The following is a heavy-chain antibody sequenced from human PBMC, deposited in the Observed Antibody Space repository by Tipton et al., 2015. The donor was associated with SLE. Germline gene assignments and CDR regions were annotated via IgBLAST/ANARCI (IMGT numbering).Heavy chain of an antibody. CDR2: IWYDGSNK. V-gene: IGHV3-33*06. Sequence: SLRLSCAASGFTFSSYGMHWVRQAPGKGLEWVAVIWYDGSNKYYADSVKGRFTISRDNSKNTLYLQMNSLRAEDTAVYYCAKGSVNYDFWSGYPEYFQHWGQGTLVTVSS. J-gene: IGHJ1*01. CDR1: GFTFSSYG. CDR3: AKGSVNYDFWSGYPEYFQH. D-gene: IGHD3-3*01.